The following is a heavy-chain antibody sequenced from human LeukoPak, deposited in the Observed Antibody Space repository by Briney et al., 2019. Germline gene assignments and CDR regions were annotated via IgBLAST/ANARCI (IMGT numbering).Heavy chain of an antibody. Sequence: ASVKVSCNASGYTFTGYYMHWVRQAPGQGLEWMGWINPNSGGTNYAQKFQGRVTMTRDTSISTAYMELSRLRSEDTAVYYCARDTLSDFWSEGDAFDIWGQGTMVTVSS. J-gene: IGHJ3*02. CDR3: ARDTLSDFWSEGDAFDI. CDR1: GYTFTGYY. CDR2: INPNSGGT. V-gene: IGHV1-2*02. D-gene: IGHD3-3*01.